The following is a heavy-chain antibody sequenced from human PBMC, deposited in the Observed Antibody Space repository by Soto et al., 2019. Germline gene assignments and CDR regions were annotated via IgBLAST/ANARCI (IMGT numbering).Heavy chain of an antibody. CDR3: ARTVYYYDSSGYPPDPYRYYGMDV. Sequence: GESLKISCKGSGYSFTSYWIGWVRQMPGKGLEWMGIIYPGDSDTRYSPSFQGQVTISADKSISTAYLQWSSLKASDTAMYYCARTVYYYDSSGYPPDPYRYYGMDVWGQGTTVTVSS. V-gene: IGHV5-51*01. CDR1: GYSFTSYW. D-gene: IGHD3-22*01. J-gene: IGHJ6*02. CDR2: IYPGDSDT.